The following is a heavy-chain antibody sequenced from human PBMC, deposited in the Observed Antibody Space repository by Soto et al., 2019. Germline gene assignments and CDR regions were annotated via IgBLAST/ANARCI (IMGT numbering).Heavy chain of an antibody. Sequence: QVQLVQSGAEVKKPGSSVKVSCKASGGTFSIYTISWVRQAPGQGLEWMGGSANSAQKFKGRLTVTADESTSTVYLELSSLTSEDTAVYYCAREGPPDIAWFDLWGKGTLVSVAS. V-gene: IGHV1-69*01. CDR1: GGTFSIYT. D-gene: IGHD2-15*01. CDR3: AREGPPDIAWFDL. J-gene: IGHJ5*02. CDR2: SA.